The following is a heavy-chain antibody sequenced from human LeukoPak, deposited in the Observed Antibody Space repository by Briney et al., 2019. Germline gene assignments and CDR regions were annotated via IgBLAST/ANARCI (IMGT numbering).Heavy chain of an antibody. Sequence: GGSLRLSCAASGFTFDDYAMHWVRQAPGKGLEWVSLINWDGVNTYCADSVKGRFTISRDNSKNSLYLQMNSLRAEDTALYYCAKEANIAAAGNLAYWGQGTLVTVSS. CDR2: INWDGVNT. CDR1: GFTFDDYA. D-gene: IGHD6-13*01. J-gene: IGHJ4*02. CDR3: AKEANIAAAGNLAY. V-gene: IGHV3-43D*04.